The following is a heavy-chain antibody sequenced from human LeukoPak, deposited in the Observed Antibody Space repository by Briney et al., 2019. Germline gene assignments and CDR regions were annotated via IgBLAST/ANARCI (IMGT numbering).Heavy chain of an antibody. CDR2: IYHTGST. CDR1: GGSISNSDW. V-gene: IGHV4-4*02. J-gene: IGHJ4*02. Sequence: SETLSLTCAVSGGSISNSDWWSWVRQPPGKGLEWIGEIYHTGSTNYNPSLKSRVTISVDKSKNQFSPNLSSVTAADTAVYYCARRIQLWPYYFDYWGQGTLVTVSS. D-gene: IGHD5-18*01. CDR3: ARRIQLWPYYFDY.